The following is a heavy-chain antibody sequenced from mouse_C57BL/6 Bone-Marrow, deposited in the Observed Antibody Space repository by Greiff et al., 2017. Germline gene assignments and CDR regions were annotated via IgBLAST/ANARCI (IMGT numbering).Heavy chain of an antibody. CDR3: ARDGSYPAWFAY. CDR1: GYTFTSYW. CDR2: IDPSDSYT. V-gene: IGHV1-59*01. J-gene: IGHJ3*01. Sequence: VQLQQPGAELVRPGTSVKLSCKASGYTFTSYWMHWVKQRPGQGLEWIGVIDPSDSYTNYNQKFKGKATLTVDTSSSTAYMQLSSLTSEDSAVYYCARDGSYPAWFAYWGQGTLVTVSA. D-gene: IGHD1-1*02.